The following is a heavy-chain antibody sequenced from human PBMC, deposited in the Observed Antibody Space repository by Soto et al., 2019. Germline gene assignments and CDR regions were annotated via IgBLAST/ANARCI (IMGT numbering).Heavy chain of an antibody. D-gene: IGHD4-17*01. CDR1: GGSFSGYY. CDR3: ARELRWGIYYYYYMDV. V-gene: IGHV4-34*01. Sequence: PSETLSLTCAVYGGSFSGYYWSWIRQPPGKGLEWIGEINHSGSTNYNPSLKSRVTISVDTSKNQFSLKLSSVTAADTAVYYCARELRWGIYYYYYMDVWGKGTTVTVSS. CDR2: INHSGST. J-gene: IGHJ6*03.